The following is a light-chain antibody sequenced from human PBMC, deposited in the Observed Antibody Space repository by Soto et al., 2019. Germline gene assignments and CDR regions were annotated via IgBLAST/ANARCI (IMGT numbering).Light chain of an antibody. CDR1: QSVSSSY. CDR3: QQYGSSWWT. V-gene: IGKV3-20*01. CDR2: GAS. Sequence: EIVLTQSPGTLSLSPGERATLSCRASQSVSSSYLAWYQQKPGQAPRLLIYGASSRATGIPDRFSGSGSGTDFTLTISRLEPEDFVVYYCQQYGSSWWTFGQGTKVEIK. J-gene: IGKJ1*01.